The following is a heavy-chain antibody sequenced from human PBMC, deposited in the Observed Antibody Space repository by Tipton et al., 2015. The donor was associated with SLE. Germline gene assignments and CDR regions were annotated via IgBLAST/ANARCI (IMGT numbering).Heavy chain of an antibody. CDR2: ISYDGNKE. J-gene: IGHJ4*02. Sequence: SLRLSCAASGFTFTNYAMHWVRQAPGKGLEWVAVISYDGNKENYADSVRGRFTISRDNSKNSLYVDMNSLRAEDTALYYCAKDLARDCSGGSCYVLDYWGQRILVTVSS. D-gene: IGHD2-15*01. CDR1: GFTFTNYA. CDR3: AKDLARDCSGGSCYVLDY. V-gene: IGHV3-30*18.